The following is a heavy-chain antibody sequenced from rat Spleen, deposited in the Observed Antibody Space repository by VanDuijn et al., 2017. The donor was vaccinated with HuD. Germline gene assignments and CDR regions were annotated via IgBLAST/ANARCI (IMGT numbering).Heavy chain of an antibody. CDR3: TAHGNRVSRFAY. J-gene: IGHJ3*01. CDR1: GFTFSDYY. CDR2: IFYDGNRA. V-gene: IGHV5S10*01. D-gene: IGHD1-4*01. Sequence: EVQLVESDGGLVQPGRSLKLSCAASGFTFSDYYMAWVRQAPKKGLEWVATIFYDGNRAFYRDSVKGRFTISRDNAKSTLYLQMDSLRSEDTATYYCTAHGNRVSRFAYWGQGTLVTVSS.